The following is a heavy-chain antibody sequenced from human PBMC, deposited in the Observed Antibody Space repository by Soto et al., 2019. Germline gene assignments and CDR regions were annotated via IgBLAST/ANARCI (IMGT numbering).Heavy chain of an antibody. V-gene: IGHV3-9*01. D-gene: IGHD3-16*01. CDR1: GFTFDAYA. J-gene: IGHJ6*02. CDR2: ISWNSGSI. CDR3: AKLGRYGMDV. Sequence: LTLSCASSGFTFDAYAMNCARQAPGKGLEWVSGISWNSGSIGYADSVKGRFTISRDNAKNSLYLQMNSLRAEDTALYYCAKLGRYGMDVWGQGTRVSVSS.